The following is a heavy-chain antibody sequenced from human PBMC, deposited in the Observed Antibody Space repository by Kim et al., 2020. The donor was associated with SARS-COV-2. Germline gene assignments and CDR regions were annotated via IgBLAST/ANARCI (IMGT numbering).Heavy chain of an antibody. D-gene: IGHD1-26*01. CDR1: GDSVSSNSAA. V-gene: IGHV6-1*01. J-gene: IGHJ6*02. CDR3: ARDQGFKGSGSYSSYYYYGMDV. Sequence: SQTLSLTCAISGDSVSSNSAAWNWIRQSPSRGLEWLGRTYYRSKWYNDYAVSVKSRITINPDTSKNQFSLQLNSVTPEDTAVYYCARDQGFKGSGSYSSYYYYGMDVWGQGTTVTVSS. CDR2: TYYRSKWYN.